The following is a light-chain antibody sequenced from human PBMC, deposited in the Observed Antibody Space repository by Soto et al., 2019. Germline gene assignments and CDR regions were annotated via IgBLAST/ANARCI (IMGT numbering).Light chain of an antibody. CDR2: SAS. J-gene: IGKJ1*01. V-gene: IGKV1-27*01. CDR3: QKYDSAPT. CDR1: RGIGNA. Sequence: DIQMTQSPSSLSASVGDRVTITCRPSRGIGNALAWYQQKPWTVPKLLIHSASTLQAGVPSRFSGSGSGTDFTLTISSLQPEDVASYYCQKYDSAPTFGPGTKVDIK.